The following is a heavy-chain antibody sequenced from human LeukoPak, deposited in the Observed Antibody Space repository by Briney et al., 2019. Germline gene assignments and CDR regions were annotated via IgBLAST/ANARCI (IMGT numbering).Heavy chain of an antibody. Sequence: PGGSLRLSCGASGFTFTTHWIHWVRQAPGKGLVWVSRIKPDGSDTNYADSVKGRFTISRDNAKNTVYLQMNSLGAEDTAVYYCARGKYGGYFIDYWGQGTLVTVSS. CDR3: ARGKYGGYFIDY. D-gene: IGHD5-12*01. V-gene: IGHV3-74*01. J-gene: IGHJ4*02. CDR1: GFTFTTHW. CDR2: IKPDGSDT.